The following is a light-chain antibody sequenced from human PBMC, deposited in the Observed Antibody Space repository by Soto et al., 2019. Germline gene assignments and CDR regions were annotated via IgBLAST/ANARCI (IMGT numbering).Light chain of an antibody. V-gene: IGKV3-20*01. CDR1: QSVSSSY. Sequence: EIVLTQSPGTLSLCPGERATLSCRASQSVSSSYLAWYQQKPGQAPRLLIYGASSRATGIPDRFSGSGSGTDFTLTISRLEPEDFAVYYCQQHGISHITFGQGTRMEIK. CDR3: QQHGISHIT. CDR2: GAS. J-gene: IGKJ5*01.